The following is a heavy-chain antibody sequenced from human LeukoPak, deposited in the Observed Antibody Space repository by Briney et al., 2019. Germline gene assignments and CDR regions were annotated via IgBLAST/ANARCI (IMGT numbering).Heavy chain of an antibody. CDR3: AGDTDGYNLSWFDP. D-gene: IGHD5-24*01. CDR1: GGSFSGYY. J-gene: IGHJ5*02. CDR2: INHSGST. Sequence: PSETLSLTCAVYGGSFSGYYWSWIRQPPGKGLEWIGEINHSGSTNYNPSLKSRVTISVDTSKNQFSLKLSSVTAADTAVYYCAGDTDGYNLSWFDPWGQGTLVTVSS. V-gene: IGHV4-34*01.